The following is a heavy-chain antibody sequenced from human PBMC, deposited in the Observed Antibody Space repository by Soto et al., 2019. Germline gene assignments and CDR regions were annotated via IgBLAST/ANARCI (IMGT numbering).Heavy chain of an antibody. J-gene: IGHJ4*02. CDR2: ISGSGGST. CDR1: GFTFSSYA. CDR3: AKDIYVWGSYRYMDSGY. V-gene: IGHV3-23*01. Sequence: GGSLRLSCAASGFTFSSYAMSWVRQAPGKGLEWVSAISGSGGSTYYADSVKGRFTSSRDNSKNTLYLQMNSLRAEDTAVYYCAKDIYVWGSYRYMDSGYWGQGTLVTVS. D-gene: IGHD3-16*02.